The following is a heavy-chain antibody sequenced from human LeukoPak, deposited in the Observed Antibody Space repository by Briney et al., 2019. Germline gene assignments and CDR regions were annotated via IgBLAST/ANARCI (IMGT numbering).Heavy chain of an antibody. CDR1: GYTFTSYW. CDR3: ARGDTGYSSSWKNWFDP. V-gene: IGHV5-51*01. CDR2: IYTGDSDT. D-gene: IGHD6-13*01. J-gene: IGHJ5*02. Sequence: GGSLKISCQGSGYTFTSYWMGWVRQVPGKGLEWMGNIYTGDSDTRYSPSLQGQVTISAEKSTSTAYLQWSSLKASDTAMYYCARGDTGYSSSWKNWFDPCGQGTLVTVPS.